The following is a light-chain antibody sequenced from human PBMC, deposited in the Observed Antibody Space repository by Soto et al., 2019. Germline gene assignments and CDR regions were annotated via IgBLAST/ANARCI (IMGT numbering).Light chain of an antibody. Sequence: QSALTQPPSASGSPGQSATISCTGTSGDVGAYDYVSWYQQHPGKTPKLLIYEVTKRPLGVPDRFSGSKSGNAASLTVSGLQAEDGADYYCSSYAGSNYPYVFGTGTKVTV. CDR3: SSYAGSNYPYV. CDR2: EVT. J-gene: IGLJ1*01. V-gene: IGLV2-8*01. CDR1: SGDVGAYDY.